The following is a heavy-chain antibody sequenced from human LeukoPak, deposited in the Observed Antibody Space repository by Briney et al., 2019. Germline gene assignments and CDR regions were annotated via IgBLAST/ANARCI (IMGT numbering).Heavy chain of an antibody. CDR3: AKDGAWLRFDD. CDR1: GFPFSSHG. D-gene: IGHD5-12*01. V-gene: IGHV3-23*01. Sequence: GGSLRLSCAGSGFPFSSHGMNWVRQAPGKGLEWVSGISPGGPTYYADSVKGRFTISRDDSKNTLYLQMKNLRADDTAVYYCAKDGAWLRFDDWGQGILVSVSS. J-gene: IGHJ4*02. CDR2: ISPGGPT.